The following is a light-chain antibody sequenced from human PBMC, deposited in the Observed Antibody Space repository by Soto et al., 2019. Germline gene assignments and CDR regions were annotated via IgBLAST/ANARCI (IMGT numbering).Light chain of an antibody. CDR2: EVT. J-gene: IGLJ3*02. V-gene: IGLV2-8*01. CDR3: NSSAASKNFGV. Sequence: QSVLTQPPSASGSPGQSVTISCTGTSSDVGAYNYVSWYQQHPGKAPKLIIYEVTKRPSGVPARFSGSKSGNTASLTVSGRHAEDEADYYYNSSAASKNFGVFGGGTKLTVL. CDR1: SSDVGAYNY.